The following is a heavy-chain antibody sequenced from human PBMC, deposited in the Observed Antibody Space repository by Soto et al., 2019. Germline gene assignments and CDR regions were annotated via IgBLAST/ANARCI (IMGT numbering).Heavy chain of an antibody. CDR3: ARDLRGYSRYDYLDY. Sequence: SETLSLTCTVSGGSISSGGYYWSWIRQHPGKGLEWVGYSYYTGSSYYNPSLKSRVTISVDASKNQLSPRLASVTAADTAVYYCARDLRGYSRYDYLDYWGQGIPVTV. V-gene: IGHV4-31*03. J-gene: IGHJ4*02. D-gene: IGHD5-12*01. CDR2: SYYTGSS. CDR1: GGSISSGGYY.